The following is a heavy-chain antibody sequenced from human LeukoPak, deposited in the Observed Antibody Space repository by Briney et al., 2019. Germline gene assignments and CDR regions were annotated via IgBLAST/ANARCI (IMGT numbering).Heavy chain of an antibody. CDR3: ARGPRTLYYYDSSGYASSMDV. D-gene: IGHD3-22*01. CDR1: GGSFSGYY. CDR2: INHSGST. J-gene: IGHJ6*03. V-gene: IGHV4-34*01. Sequence: SETLSLTCAVYGGSFSGYYWSGIRQPPGKGREWIGEINHSGSTNYNPSLKSRVTISVDTSKNQFSLKLSSVTAADTAVYYCARGPRTLYYYDSSGYASSMDVWGKRTTVSVSS.